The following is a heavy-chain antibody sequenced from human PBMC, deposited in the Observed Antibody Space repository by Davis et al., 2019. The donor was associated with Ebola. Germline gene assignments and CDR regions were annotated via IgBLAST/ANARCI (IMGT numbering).Heavy chain of an antibody. CDR3: ARGHSYGSTVYGMDV. CDR2: IYYSGST. V-gene: IGHV4-59*08. D-gene: IGHD5-18*01. CDR1: GGSISTYH. J-gene: IGHJ6*02. Sequence: MPSETLSLTCTVSGGSISTYHWNWIRQPPGKGLEWIGYIYYSGSTYYNPSLKSRVTISVDTSKNQFSLKLSSVTAADTAMYYCARGHSYGSTVYGMDVWGQGTTVTVSS.